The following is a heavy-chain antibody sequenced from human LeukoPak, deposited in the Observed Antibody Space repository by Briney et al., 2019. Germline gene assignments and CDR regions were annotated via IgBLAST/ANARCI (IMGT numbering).Heavy chain of an antibody. J-gene: IGHJ4*02. V-gene: IGHV4-31*03. CDR3: ARGDHLIAGATYGFDY. CDR2: IYYSGST. D-gene: IGHD1-26*01. CDR1: GGSISSGGYY. Sequence: SETLSLTCTVSGGSISSGGYYWSWIRQHPGKGLEWIGYIYYSGSTYYNPSLKSRVTISVDTSKNQFSLKLSSVTAADTAVCYCARGDHLIAGATYGFDYWGQGTLVTVSS.